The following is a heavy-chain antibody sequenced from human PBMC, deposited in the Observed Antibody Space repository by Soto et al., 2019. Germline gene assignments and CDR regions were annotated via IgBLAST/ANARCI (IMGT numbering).Heavy chain of an antibody. CDR3: ARDSIHNYYGSSGYYSYSDY. V-gene: IGHV1-69*13. CDR2: IIPIFGTA. Sequence: SVKVSCKASGGTFSSYAISWVRQAPGQGLEWMGGIIPIFGTANYAQKFQGRVTITADESTSTAYMELSSLRSEDTAVYYCARDSIHNYYGSSGYYSYSDYWSQGTLVTVSS. J-gene: IGHJ4*02. CDR1: GGTFSSYA. D-gene: IGHD3-22*01.